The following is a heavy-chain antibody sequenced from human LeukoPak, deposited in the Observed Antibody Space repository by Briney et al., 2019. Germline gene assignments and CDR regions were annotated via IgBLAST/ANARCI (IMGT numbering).Heavy chain of an antibody. D-gene: IGHD5-24*01. CDR2: ISPNGVTT. Sequence: GGTLRPSCAASGFTFSSHGMNWVRQAPGKGLEWVSGISPNGVTTYYADSVKGRFTISRDNSKGTVSLQMNSLRPEDTAVYYCAKDDAWLQYGDWGRGTLVTVSS. V-gene: IGHV3-23*01. CDR1: GFTFSSHG. CDR3: AKDDAWLQYGD. J-gene: IGHJ4*02.